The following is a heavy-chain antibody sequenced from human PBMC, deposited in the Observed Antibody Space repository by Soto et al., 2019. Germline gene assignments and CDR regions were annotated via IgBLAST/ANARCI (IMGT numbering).Heavy chain of an antibody. Sequence: QVQLVQSGAGVKKPGASVKVSFKASGYTLTGYYMHWVRQAPGKGLEWMGWINPNSGGTNYAQKFQGRVTMTRDTSISTAYMELSRLRSDDTAVYYCAKAAALPPGTYYYYGMDVWGQGTTVTVSS. D-gene: IGHD6-13*01. CDR2: INPNSGGT. CDR1: GYTLTGYY. J-gene: IGHJ6*02. CDR3: AKAAALPPGTYYYYGMDV. V-gene: IGHV1-2*02.